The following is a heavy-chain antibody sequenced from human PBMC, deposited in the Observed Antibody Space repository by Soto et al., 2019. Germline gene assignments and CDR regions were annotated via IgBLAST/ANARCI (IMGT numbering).Heavy chain of an antibody. J-gene: IGHJ5*02. CDR3: AGSLVPAASWFEP. V-gene: IGHV4-31*11. CDR2: IYYSGST. D-gene: IGHD2-2*01. CDR1: YGNIVNRGFH. Sequence: SQPLSVTCAVSYGNIVNRGFHLIFINQHPGKGLEWIAHIYYSGSTYYNPSLESRGTISVDTSNNQLSLKLSSLTAADTAVYYCAGSLVPAASWFEPWGQGTLVTVSS.